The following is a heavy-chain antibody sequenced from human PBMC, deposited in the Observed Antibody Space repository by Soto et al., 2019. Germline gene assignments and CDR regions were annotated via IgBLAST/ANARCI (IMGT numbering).Heavy chain of an antibody. CDR3: AAMVRGVITRDYYYGMDV. D-gene: IGHD3-10*01. CDR2: IYYSGST. Sequence: SEALSLTCTVSGGSISSGGYYWSWIRQHPGKGLEWIGYIYYSGSTYYNPSLKSRVTISVDTSKNQFSLKLSSVTAADTAVYYCAAMVRGVITRDYYYGMDVWGQGTTVTVSS. J-gene: IGHJ6*02. V-gene: IGHV4-31*03. CDR1: GGSISSGGYY.